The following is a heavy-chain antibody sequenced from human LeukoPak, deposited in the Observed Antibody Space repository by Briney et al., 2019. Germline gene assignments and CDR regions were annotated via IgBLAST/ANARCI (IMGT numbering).Heavy chain of an antibody. D-gene: IGHD3-10*01. CDR2: INSDGSST. J-gene: IGHJ3*02. Sequence: GXXRLSCAASGFTFSSYWMHWVRQAPGKGLVWVSRINSDGSSTSYADSVKGRFTISRDNAKNTLYLQMNSPRAEDTAVYYCARDPEIDYYGSGSYVAFDIWGQGTMVTVSS. CDR3: ARDPEIDYYGSGSYVAFDI. CDR1: GFTFSSYW. V-gene: IGHV3-74*01.